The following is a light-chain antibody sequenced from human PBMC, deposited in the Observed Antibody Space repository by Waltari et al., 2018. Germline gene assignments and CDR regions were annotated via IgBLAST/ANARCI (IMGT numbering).Light chain of an antibody. V-gene: IGLV2-11*01. CDR2: VVY. Sequence: QSALTQPRSVSGSPGQSVTISCTGTSSDVGNYNYVSWYQHYPGKSPNLMIAVVYNRPAGVPGRFSGSKSGNTASLTISGLQPEDEADYYCCSYAGTYRWVFGGGTKLTVL. CDR3: CSYAGTYRWV. CDR1: SSDVGNYNY. J-gene: IGLJ3*02.